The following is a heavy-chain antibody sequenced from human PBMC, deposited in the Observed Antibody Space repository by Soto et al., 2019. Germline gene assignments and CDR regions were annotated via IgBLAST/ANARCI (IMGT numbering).Heavy chain of an antibody. V-gene: IGHV4-39*01. CDR3: ARLQGYCIRTSCSGYYAMDV. J-gene: IGHJ6*02. D-gene: IGHD2-2*01. CDR2: ISYSGST. Sequence: SEALSVTCTVSGGSISRDSYYWGWIRQSPEKGLEWIASISYSGSTYYNPTLKSRLIISVDTSKSQFSLNLSSVTAADTAVYYCARLQGYCIRTSCSGYYAMDVWGQGTTVTVSS. CDR1: GGSISRDSYY.